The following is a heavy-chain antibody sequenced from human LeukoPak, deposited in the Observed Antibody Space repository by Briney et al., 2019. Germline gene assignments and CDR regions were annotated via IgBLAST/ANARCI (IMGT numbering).Heavy chain of an antibody. J-gene: IGHJ4*02. CDR3: ARGYSGYDQYFDY. CDR1: GYTFTCYY. Sequence: GASVKVSCKASGYTFTCYYMHWVGQAPGQGLEGMGWINPNSGGTNYAQKFQGRVTMTRDTSISTAYMELSRLRSDDTAVYYCARGYSGYDQYFDYWGQGTLVAVSS. CDR2: INPNSGGT. V-gene: IGHV1-2*02. D-gene: IGHD5-12*01.